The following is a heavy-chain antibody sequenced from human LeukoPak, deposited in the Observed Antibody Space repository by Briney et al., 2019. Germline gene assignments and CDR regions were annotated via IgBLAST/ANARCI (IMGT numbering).Heavy chain of an antibody. CDR1: GYTFIDYG. CDR3: ARDRYEFTY. J-gene: IGHJ4*02. D-gene: IGHD3-3*01. Sequence: ASVNVSCKAFGYTFIDYGFTWLRQAPGQRLEWMGRINTLDGNTDYAQKFQDRVSMTTDTSTNTAYMELRSLRPDDTAVYYCARDRYEFTYWGQGTLVTVSS. CDR2: INTLDGNT. V-gene: IGHV1-18*01.